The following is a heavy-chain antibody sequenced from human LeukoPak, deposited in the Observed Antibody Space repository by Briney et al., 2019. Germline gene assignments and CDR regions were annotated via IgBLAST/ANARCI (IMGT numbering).Heavy chain of an antibody. D-gene: IGHD3-22*01. CDR3: ARGPPLTYYDGSGYYFFDY. CDR1: GGSFSAYF. V-gene: IGHV4-34*01. J-gene: IGHJ4*02. CDR2: INHGRST. Sequence: SETLSLTCAVYGGSFSAYFWSWIRQPPGKGLEWIGEINHGRSTNYNPSLKSRVTISVDTSRNQFSLKLSSVTAAVTAVYYCARGPPLTYYDGSGYYFFDYWGQGILVTVSS.